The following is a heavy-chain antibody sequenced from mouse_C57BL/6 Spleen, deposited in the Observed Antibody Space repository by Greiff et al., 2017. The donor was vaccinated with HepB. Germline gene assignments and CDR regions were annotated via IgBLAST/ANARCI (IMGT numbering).Heavy chain of an antibody. D-gene: IGHD2-12*01. CDR2: IYPGDGDT. V-gene: IGHV1-82*01. Sequence: VKLVESGPELVKPGASVKISCKASGYAFSSSWMNWVKQRPGKGLEWIGRIYPGDGDTNYNGKFKGKATLTADKSSSTAYMQLSSLTAEDSAVYFCARGDYMAMDYWGQGTSVTVSS. J-gene: IGHJ4*01. CDR3: ARGDYMAMDY. CDR1: GYAFSSSW.